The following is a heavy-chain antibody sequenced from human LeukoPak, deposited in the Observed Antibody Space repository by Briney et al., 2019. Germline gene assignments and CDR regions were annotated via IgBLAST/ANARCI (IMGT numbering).Heavy chain of an antibody. J-gene: IGHJ4*02. D-gene: IGHD3-16*01. CDR1: GGSISSGGYP. CDR2: IYDSGST. V-gene: IGHV4-30-2*01. CDR3: ARGGDLAYFDY. Sequence: PSETLSLTCTVSGGSISSGGYPWSWIRQPPGKGLEWIGYIYDSGSTYYNPSLKSRVTISVDRSKNQLSLKLSSVTAADTAVYYCARGGDLAYFDYWGQGTLVTVSS.